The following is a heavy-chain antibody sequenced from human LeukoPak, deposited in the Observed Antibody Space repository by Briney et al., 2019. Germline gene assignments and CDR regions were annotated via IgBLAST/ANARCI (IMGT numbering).Heavy chain of an antibody. Sequence: GGSLRLSCAASRFTFSNAWMSWVRQAPGKGLEWVGRISSKSDGGTTDYAAPVKGRFTISRDDSTNTLSLQMSGLKAEDTALYFCITEPHDYGDFTFGYWGQGTLVTVSS. CDR1: RFTFSNAW. CDR2: ISSKSDGGTT. V-gene: IGHV3-15*01. CDR3: ITEPHDYGDFTFGY. D-gene: IGHD4-17*01. J-gene: IGHJ4*02.